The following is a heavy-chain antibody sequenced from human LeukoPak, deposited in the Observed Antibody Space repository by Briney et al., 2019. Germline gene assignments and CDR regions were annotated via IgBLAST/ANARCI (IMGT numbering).Heavy chain of an antibody. J-gene: IGHJ4*02. Sequence: SQTLSLTCAISGDTVSSNSAAWNWIRQSPSRGLEWLAMTYYRSKWYNDYAVSVKSRITIKPDTSNNQFTLQLNSGTPEDTAVYYCARGGGGSSSWYGNWGQGTLVTVSS. CDR3: ARGGGGSSSWYGN. CDR1: GDTVSSNSAA. CDR2: TYYRSKWYN. D-gene: IGHD6-13*01. V-gene: IGHV6-1*01.